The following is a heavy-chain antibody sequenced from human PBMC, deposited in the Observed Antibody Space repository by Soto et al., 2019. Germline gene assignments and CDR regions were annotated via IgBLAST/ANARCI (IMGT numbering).Heavy chain of an antibody. V-gene: IGHV4-34*01. CDR3: ARGGLTYCGGDCYPIDY. CDR1: GGSFSDYY. CDR2: INHSGST. Sequence: SETLSLTCAVYGGSFSDYYWNLTRQPPGKGLEWIGEINHSGSTNFNPSLKSRVTISVDTSKKQFSLKLSSVTAADSAVYYCARGGLTYCGGDCYPIDYWGQGTPVTVSS. D-gene: IGHD2-21*02. J-gene: IGHJ4*02.